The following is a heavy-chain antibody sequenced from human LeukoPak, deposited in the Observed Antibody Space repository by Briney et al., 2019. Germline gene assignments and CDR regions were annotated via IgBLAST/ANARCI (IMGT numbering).Heavy chain of an antibody. CDR2: VSGSGDRM. Sequence: GGSLRLSCAASGFTSSSYALNWARQAPGKGLEWVATVSGSGDRMYHADSVKGRFTISRDNSKNTIYLQMNSLRAEDTALYYCAKAAAAPGFDFWGQGTLVTVSS. CDR3: AKAAAAPGFDF. D-gene: IGHD6-13*01. CDR1: GFTSSSYA. J-gene: IGHJ4*02. V-gene: IGHV3-23*01.